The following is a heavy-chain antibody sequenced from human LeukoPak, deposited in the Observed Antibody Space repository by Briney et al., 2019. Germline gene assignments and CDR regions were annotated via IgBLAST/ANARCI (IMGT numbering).Heavy chain of an antibody. Sequence: PSETLSLTCSVSGVSIFSYYWNWIRQPPGKGLEWIGYVHYSGSTNYNPSLKSRVTISVDTSKSQFSLKLGSATAADTAVYYCATGRSIRYFDYWGQGTLLTVSS. CDR3: ATGRSIRYFDY. D-gene: IGHD3-9*01. V-gene: IGHV4-59*08. J-gene: IGHJ4*02. CDR1: GVSIFSYY. CDR2: VHYSGST.